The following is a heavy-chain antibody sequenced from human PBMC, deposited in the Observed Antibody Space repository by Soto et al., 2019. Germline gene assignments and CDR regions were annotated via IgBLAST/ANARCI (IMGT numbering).Heavy chain of an antibody. V-gene: IGHV1-18*01. CDR3: ARDPKLAAGVATNWFDP. CDR1: GYTFTSYG. Sequence: ASVKVSYKASGYTFTSYGISWVRQAPGQGLEWMGWISAYNGNTNYAQKLQGRVTMTTDTSTSTAYMELRSLRSDDTAVYYCARDPKLAAGVATNWFDPWGQGTLVTVSS. J-gene: IGHJ5*02. D-gene: IGHD6-13*01. CDR2: ISAYNGNT.